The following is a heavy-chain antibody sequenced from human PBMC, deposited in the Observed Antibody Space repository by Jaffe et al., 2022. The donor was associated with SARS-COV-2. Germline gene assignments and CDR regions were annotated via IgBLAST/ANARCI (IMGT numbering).Heavy chain of an antibody. D-gene: IGHD1-1*01. CDR1: GFTFSSYS. V-gene: IGHV3-48*01. Sequence: EVQLVESGGGLVQPGGSLRLSCAASGFTFSSYSMNWVRQAPGKGLEWVSYISSSSNTIFYADSVKGRFTISRDNANNSLYLQMNSLRAEDTAVYYCASNPRTGPGYYYYYYMEVWGKGTTVTVSS. CDR2: ISSSSNTI. CDR3: ASNPRTGPGYYYYYYMEV. J-gene: IGHJ6*03.